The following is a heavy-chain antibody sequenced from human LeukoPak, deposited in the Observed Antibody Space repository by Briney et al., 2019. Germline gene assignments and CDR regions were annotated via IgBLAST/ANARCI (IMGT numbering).Heavy chain of an antibody. V-gene: IGHV3-13*01. Sequence: GGSLRLSCAASGFTFSSYDMHWVRQATGKGLEWVSAIGTAGDTYYPGSVKGRFTISRENAKNSLYLQMNSLRAGDTAVYYCAGDSHGDYSFDYWGQGTLVTVSS. CDR2: IGTAGDT. CDR1: GFTFSSYD. CDR3: AGDSHGDYSFDY. D-gene: IGHD4-17*01. J-gene: IGHJ4*02.